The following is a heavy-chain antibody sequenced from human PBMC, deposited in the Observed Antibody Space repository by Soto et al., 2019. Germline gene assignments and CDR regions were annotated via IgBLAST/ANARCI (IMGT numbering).Heavy chain of an antibody. J-gene: IGHJ3*02. CDR2: ISYDGSNK. CDR3: AKDLSPLPPYDAFDI. V-gene: IGHV3-30*18. D-gene: IGHD3-16*02. CDR1: GFTFSSYG. Sequence: QVQLVESGGGVVQPGRSLRLSCAASGFTFSSYGMHWVRQAPGKGLEWVAVISYDGSNKYYADSVKGRFTISRDNSKNTLYLQMNSLRAEDTAVYYCAKDLSPLPPYDAFDIWGQGTMVTVSS.